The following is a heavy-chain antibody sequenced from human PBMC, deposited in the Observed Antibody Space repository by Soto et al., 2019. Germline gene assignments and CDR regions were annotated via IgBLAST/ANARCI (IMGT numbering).Heavy chain of an antibody. CDR3: ARVTITYGGTVGAGAFEV. CDR2: VYWDDDT. CDR1: GFSLATTGVG. D-gene: IGHD3-16*01. Sequence: QITLKESGPTEVKPTETLALTCTFSGFSLATTGVGVGWVRQPPGGALEWLAVVYWDDDTRYHPSLETRLTLTKDTPKTQVALTMTDMDFVDTATFYCARVTITYGGTVGAGAFEVWGQGAVVTVSS. V-gene: IGHV2-5*06. J-gene: IGHJ3*01.